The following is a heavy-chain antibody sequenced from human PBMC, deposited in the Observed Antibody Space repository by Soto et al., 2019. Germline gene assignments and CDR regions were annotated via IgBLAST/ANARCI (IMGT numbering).Heavy chain of an antibody. D-gene: IGHD6-13*01. CDR3: ARDGDGGDIVADIRGDWFDT. CDR1: GYTFTSYY. CDR2: INPSGGST. J-gene: IGHJ5*02. Sequence: ASVKVSSKASGYTFTSYYMHWVRQAPAQGLEWMGIINPSGGSTSYAQKFQRRVTMTRDTSTSTVYMERSSLRSEDTAVYYCARDGDGGDIVADIRGDWFDTWGQGTLVTVSS. V-gene: IGHV1-46*01.